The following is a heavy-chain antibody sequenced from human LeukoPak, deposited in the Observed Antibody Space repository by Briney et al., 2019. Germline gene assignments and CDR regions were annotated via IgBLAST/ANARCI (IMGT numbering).Heavy chain of an antibody. CDR1: GYTFTSYG. CDR3: ARDAPLAYCGGDCYSTLDY. J-gene: IGHJ4*02. Sequence: GASVKVSCKASGYTFTSYGISWVRQAPGQGLEWMGWISAYNGNTNYAQKLQGRVTMTTDTSTSTAYMELRSLRSDDTAVYYCARDAPLAYCGGDCYSTLDYWGQGTLVTVSS. D-gene: IGHD2-21*02. V-gene: IGHV1-18*01. CDR2: ISAYNGNT.